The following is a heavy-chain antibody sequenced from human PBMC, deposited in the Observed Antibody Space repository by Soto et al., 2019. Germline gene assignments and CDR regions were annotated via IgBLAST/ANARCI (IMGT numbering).Heavy chain of an antibody. CDR2: ISASGGSS. Sequence: EVQLLESGGGLVQPGGSLRLSCAASGFSFSNYVMSWVRQAPGKGLEWVSGISASGGSSYDVDSVKGRFTISRDNSKNTLYLQMNSLRAEDTAVYYCAKFNLSYDYVWGSYREGAFDIWGQGTMVTVSS. V-gene: IGHV3-23*01. CDR3: AKFNLSYDYVWGSYREGAFDI. CDR1: GFSFSNYV. J-gene: IGHJ3*02. D-gene: IGHD3-16*02.